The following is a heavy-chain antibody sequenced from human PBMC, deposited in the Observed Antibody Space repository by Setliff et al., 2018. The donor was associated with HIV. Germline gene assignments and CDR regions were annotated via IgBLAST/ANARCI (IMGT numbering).Heavy chain of an antibody. V-gene: IGHV1-69*13. J-gene: IGHJ4*02. Sequence: PVNVPSKASAGTFSSFAFNWVRQAPGQGLEWMGDIIPTFGPVHYAQKFQGRVTITADDSTRTVYMELSSLRSEDTALYYCARDYVLRGTSLGYWGQGTLGTVSS. CDR2: IIPTFGPV. D-gene: IGHD3-16*01. CDR1: AGTFSSFA. CDR3: ARDYVLRGTSLGY.